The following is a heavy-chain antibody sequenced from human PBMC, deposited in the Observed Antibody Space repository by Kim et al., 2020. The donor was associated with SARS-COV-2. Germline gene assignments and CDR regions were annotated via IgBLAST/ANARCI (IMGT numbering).Heavy chain of an antibody. J-gene: IGHJ4*02. Sequence: SETLSLTCSVSGGSITAYYWNWIRQPPGKGLEWLGYIYHSGSTTYNPSLKSRLTISVDTSKNQFSLKLKSVTAADTAVYFCARDRRGGTGFFDSWGQGALVTVSS. CDR2: IYHSGST. D-gene: IGHD3-16*01. CDR3: ARDRRGGTGFFDS. CDR1: GGSITAYY. V-gene: IGHV4-59*13.